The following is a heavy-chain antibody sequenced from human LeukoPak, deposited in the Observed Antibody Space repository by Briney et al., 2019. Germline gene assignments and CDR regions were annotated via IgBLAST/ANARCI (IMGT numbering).Heavy chain of an antibody. CDR1: GFTFDDYA. V-gene: IGHV3-9*01. CDR3: AREGSLRSGWTRGYFDY. Sequence: HPGGSLRLSCAASGFTFDDYAMHWVRQAPGKGLEWVSGISWNSGSIGYADSVKGRFTISRDNAKNSLYLQMNSLRAEDTAVYYCAREGSLRSGWTRGYFDYWGQGTLVTVSS. CDR2: ISWNSGSI. D-gene: IGHD6-19*01. J-gene: IGHJ4*02.